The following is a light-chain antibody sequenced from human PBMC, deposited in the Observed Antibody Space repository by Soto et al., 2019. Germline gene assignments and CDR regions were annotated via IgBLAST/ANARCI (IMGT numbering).Light chain of an antibody. J-gene: IGKJ2*01. CDR1: QRVSTN. Sequence: EIVMTQSPATLSVSPGERATLSCRASQRVSTNLAWYQQKPGQAPRLLIYGASTRATGIPGRFSGGGAETEFTLTISNLQSEDFAVYYCQQYSDWPPTYTFGQGTKLEIK. CDR2: GAS. CDR3: QQYSDWPPTYT. V-gene: IGKV3-15*01.